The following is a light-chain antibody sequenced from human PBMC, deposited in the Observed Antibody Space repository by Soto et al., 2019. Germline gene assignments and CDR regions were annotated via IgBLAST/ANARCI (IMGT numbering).Light chain of an antibody. Sequence: QSALTQPSSASGSPGQSVTISCTGTSSDVGAYNYVSWYQQHPGKAPKLMIYDVSKRPSGVPYRFSGSKSGNAASLTVSGLQGEDEADYYCSSYAGSSWVFGGGTKLTVL. V-gene: IGLV2-8*01. J-gene: IGLJ3*02. CDR3: SSYAGSSWV. CDR1: SSDVGAYNY. CDR2: DVS.